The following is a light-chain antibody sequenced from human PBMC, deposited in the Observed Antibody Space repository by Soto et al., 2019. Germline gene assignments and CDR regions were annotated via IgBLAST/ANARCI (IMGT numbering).Light chain of an antibody. V-gene: IGKV3-15*01. CDR1: QSVSSN. CDR3: QQRSNWPIT. J-gene: IGKJ3*01. CDR2: GAS. Sequence: EIVMTQSPATLSLSPGERATLSCRASQSVSSNLAWYQQKPGQAPRLLIYGASTRATGIPARFSGSGSGTEFTLTISSLEPEDFAVYYCQQRSNWPITFGPGTKVDI.